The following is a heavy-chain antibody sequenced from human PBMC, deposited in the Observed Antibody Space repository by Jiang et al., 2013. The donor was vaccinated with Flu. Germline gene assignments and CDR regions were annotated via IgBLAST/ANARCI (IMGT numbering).Heavy chain of an antibody. CDR3: ARDYANAVGY. V-gene: IGHV1-2*04. CDR1: GYTFTGYY. Sequence: SGYTFTGYYMHWVRQAPGQGLEWMGWINPNSGGTNYAQKFQGWVTMTRDTSISTAYMELSRLRSDDTAVYYCARDYANAVGYWGQGTLVTVSS. D-gene: IGHD3-16*01. CDR2: INPNSGGT. J-gene: IGHJ4*02.